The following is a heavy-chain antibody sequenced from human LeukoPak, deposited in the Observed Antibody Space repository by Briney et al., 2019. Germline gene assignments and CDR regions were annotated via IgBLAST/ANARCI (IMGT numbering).Heavy chain of an antibody. J-gene: IGHJ3*02. CDR3: ARPLSYDFWSGIYAFDI. CDR1: GYTLTGYY. Sequence: ASVKVSCKASGYTLTGYYMHWVRQAPGQGLEWMGWINPNSGGTNYAEKFQGRVTMTRDTSISTAYMELSRPRSDDTAVYYCARPLSYDFWSGIYAFDIWGQGTMVTVSS. D-gene: IGHD3-3*01. CDR2: INPNSGGT. V-gene: IGHV1-2*02.